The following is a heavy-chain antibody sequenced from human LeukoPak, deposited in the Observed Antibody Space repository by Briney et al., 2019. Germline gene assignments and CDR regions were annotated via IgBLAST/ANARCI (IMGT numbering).Heavy chain of an antibody. CDR1: GITVTNNY. J-gene: IGHJ4*02. CDR3: AHGDYPLTY. V-gene: IGHV3-66*01. CDR2: IYANGDT. Sequence: GGSLRLSCAASGITVTNNYWHWLRQAPGKGLEWVSIIYANGDTLYAASVRGRFTFSRDNSKNTFYLQMNSLRAEDTAIYYCAHGDYPLTYWGQGTLVTASS. D-gene: IGHD4-17*01.